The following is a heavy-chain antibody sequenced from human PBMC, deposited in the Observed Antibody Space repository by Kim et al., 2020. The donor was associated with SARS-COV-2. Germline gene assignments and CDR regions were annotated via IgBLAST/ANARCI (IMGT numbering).Heavy chain of an antibody. CDR3: ARGVVWAYFYFDY. CDR1: GGSFSGYF. CDR2: INHSGST. Sequence: SETLSLTCAVYGGSFSGYFWSWIRQPPGKGLEWIGEINHSGSTNYNPSLNSRVTISVDTSKKQFSLKLSSVTAADTAVYYCARGVVWAYFYFDYWGQGTLVTVSS. D-gene: IGHD2-21*01. V-gene: IGHV4-34*01. J-gene: IGHJ4*02.